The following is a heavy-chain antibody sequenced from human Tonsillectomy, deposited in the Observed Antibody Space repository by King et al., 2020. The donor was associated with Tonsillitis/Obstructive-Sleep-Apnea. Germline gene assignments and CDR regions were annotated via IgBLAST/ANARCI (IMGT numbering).Heavy chain of an antibody. J-gene: IGHJ6*03. Sequence: EVQLVESGGGLVKPGGSLRLSCAASGFTFSSYSMNWVRQAPGKGLEWVSSISSSSSYIYYADSVKGRFTISRDNAKNSLYLQMNSLRAEDTAVYYCARQDEMGSGWLQLDYYYYYMDVWGKGTTVTVSS. D-gene: IGHD5-24*01. CDR2: ISSSSSYI. CDR3: ARQDEMGSGWLQLDYYYYYMDV. CDR1: GFTFSSYS. V-gene: IGHV3-21*01.